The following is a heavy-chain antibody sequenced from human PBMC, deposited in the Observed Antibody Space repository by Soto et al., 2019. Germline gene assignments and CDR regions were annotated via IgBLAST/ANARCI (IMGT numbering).Heavy chain of an antibody. CDR1: GGSISSGDYY. Sequence: QVQLQESGPGLVKPSQTLSLTCTVSGGSISSGDYYWSWIRQPPGKGLEWIGYIYYSGSTYYNPSLKNRVTISVDTSTNQFSLQMSSVIAAVTAVYYCATAQVSGFLVSWGQGTLVTVSS. CDR3: ATAQVSGFLVS. CDR2: IYYSGST. J-gene: IGHJ4*02. V-gene: IGHV4-30-4*01. D-gene: IGHD3-10*01.